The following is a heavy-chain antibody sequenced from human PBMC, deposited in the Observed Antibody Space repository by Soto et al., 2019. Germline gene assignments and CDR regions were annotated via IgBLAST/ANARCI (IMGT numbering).Heavy chain of an antibody. CDR2: IYHSGST. Sequence: PSETLSLTCAVSGGSTSSGGYSWSWIRQPPGKGLEWIGYIYHSGSTYYNPSLKSRVTISVDRSKNQFSLKLSSVTAADTAVYYCASARGAMVDYYYYYGMDVWGQGTTVTVSS. J-gene: IGHJ6*02. V-gene: IGHV4-30-2*01. CDR3: ASARGAMVDYYYYYGMDV. D-gene: IGHD5-18*01. CDR1: GGSTSSGGYS.